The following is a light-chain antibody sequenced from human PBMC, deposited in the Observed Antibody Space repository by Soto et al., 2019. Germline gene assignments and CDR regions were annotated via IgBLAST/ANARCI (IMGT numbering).Light chain of an antibody. CDR1: HNTNNW. CDR3: QQYNTYWT. V-gene: IGKV1-5*01. Sequence: DLQMTQSPSTLSASVGARVTITCRASHNTNNWLAWYQQKPGKAPKVLIYDASSLESVVPSRFSGSGSGTEFTLTISSLQPDDFATYYCQQYNTYWTFGQGTKVEIK. CDR2: DAS. J-gene: IGKJ1*01.